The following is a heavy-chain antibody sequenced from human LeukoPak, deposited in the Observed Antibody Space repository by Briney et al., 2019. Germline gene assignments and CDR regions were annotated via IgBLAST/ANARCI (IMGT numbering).Heavy chain of an antibody. CDR3: AKVSIAAAAYFDY. J-gene: IGHJ4*02. CDR1: GFTFSSYG. V-gene: IGHV3-23*01. CDR2: ISGSGGGT. Sequence: GGSLRLSCAASGFTFSSYGMSWVRQAPGKGLEWVSAISGSGGGTYYADSVKGRFTISRDNSKNTLYLQMNSLRAEDTAVYYCAKVSIAAAAYFDYWGQGTLVTVSS. D-gene: IGHD6-13*01.